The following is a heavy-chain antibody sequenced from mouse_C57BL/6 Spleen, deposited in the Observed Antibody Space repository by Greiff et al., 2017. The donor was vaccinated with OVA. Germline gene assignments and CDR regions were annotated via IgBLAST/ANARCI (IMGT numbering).Heavy chain of an antibody. J-gene: IGHJ2*01. V-gene: IGHV5-6*01. D-gene: IGHD1-1*01. CDR3: ARGSITTVGYFDD. CDR2: ISSGGSYT. Sequence: EVQLVESGGDLVKPGGSLKLSCAASGFTFSSYGMSWVRQTPDKRLEWVATISSGGSYTYYPDSVKGRFPISRDNAKNTLYLQMSSLKSEDTAMYYCARGSITTVGYFDDWGQGTTLTVSS. CDR1: GFTFSSYG.